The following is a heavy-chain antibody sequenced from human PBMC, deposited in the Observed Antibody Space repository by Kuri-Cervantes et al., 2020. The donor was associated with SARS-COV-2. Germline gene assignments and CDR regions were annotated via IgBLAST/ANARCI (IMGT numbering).Heavy chain of an antibody. D-gene: IGHD3-3*01. J-gene: IGHJ6*03. V-gene: IGHV4-4*07. CDR1: GGSISSYY. Sequence: SETLSLTCTVSGGSISSYYWSWIRQPAGKGLEWIGSIYHSGSTYYNPSLKSQVTISVDTSKNQFSLKLSPVTAADTAVYYCARGVVITSYYYYMDVWGKGTTVTVSS. CDR2: IYHSGST. CDR3: ARGVVITSYYYYMDV.